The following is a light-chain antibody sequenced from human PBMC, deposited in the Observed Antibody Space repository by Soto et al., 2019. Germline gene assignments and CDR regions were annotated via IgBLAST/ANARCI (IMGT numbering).Light chain of an antibody. V-gene: IGKV1-33*01. CDR1: QDISDF. Sequence: DIQTYHSPSSLFASVGDRVTITCQASQDISDFLNWYQQKPGKAPKVLIYDASSLQAGVPSRFSGHGSGTHFTFTISSLQPDDSGIYYCQQYADLPITFAQGTLLEI. CDR3: QQYADLPIT. J-gene: IGKJ5*01. CDR2: DAS.